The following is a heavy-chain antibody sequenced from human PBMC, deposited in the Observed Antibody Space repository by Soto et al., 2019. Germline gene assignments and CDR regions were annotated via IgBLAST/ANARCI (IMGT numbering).Heavy chain of an antibody. V-gene: IGHV3-7*03. CDR3: TSRPSGMTYHAVFDF. CDR2: IKPDGSET. Sequence: PGGSLRLSCAASGLTFSGHWMTWVRQTPGEGLQWVAAIKPDGSETFYVDSVKGRFTISRDNARNSLFLQMDSLRADDTAVYYCTSRPSGMTYHAVFDFWGQGTLVTVSS. CDR1: GLTFSGHW. D-gene: IGHD2-21*02. J-gene: IGHJ4*02.